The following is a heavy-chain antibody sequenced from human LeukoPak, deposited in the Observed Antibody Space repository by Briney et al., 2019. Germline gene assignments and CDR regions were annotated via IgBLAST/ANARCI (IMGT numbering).Heavy chain of an antibody. CDR3: VRGYPLSTTAAGTYFQH. CDR1: GYTFTGYY. V-gene: IGHV1-2*02. CDR2: INPNSGGT. Sequence: ASVKVSCKASGYTFTGYYMHWVRQAPGQGLEWMGWINPNSGGTNYAQKFQGRVTMTRDTSISTAYMELSRLRSDDTAVYYCVRGYPLSTTAAGTYFQHWGQGTLVTVSS. D-gene: IGHD6-13*01. J-gene: IGHJ1*01.